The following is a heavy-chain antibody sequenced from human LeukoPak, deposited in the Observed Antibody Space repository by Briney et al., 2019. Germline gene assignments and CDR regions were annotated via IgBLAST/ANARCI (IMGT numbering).Heavy chain of an antibody. CDR3: ARVRAGPLDY. Sequence: SGTLSLTCTVSGGSFSNSYWSWIRQPPGKGLEWIGYIYYSGSTNYNPSLKSRVTISVDTSKNQFSLKLSSVTAADTAVYYCARVRAGPLDYWGQGTLVTVSS. CDR1: GGSFSNSY. D-gene: IGHD3-10*01. CDR2: IYYSGST. V-gene: IGHV4-59*01. J-gene: IGHJ4*02.